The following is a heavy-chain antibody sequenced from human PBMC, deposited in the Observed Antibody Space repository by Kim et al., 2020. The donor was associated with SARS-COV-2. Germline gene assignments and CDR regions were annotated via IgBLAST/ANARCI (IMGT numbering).Heavy chain of an antibody. J-gene: IGHJ6*02. V-gene: IGHV3-11*01. D-gene: IGHD4-17*01. CDR3: ARVDYGGGSDYFYGMDV. Sequence: SVRGRFTISRDNAKKSLHLQMNSLRVEDTAIYYCARVDYGGGSDYFYGMDVWGQGTTVTVSS.